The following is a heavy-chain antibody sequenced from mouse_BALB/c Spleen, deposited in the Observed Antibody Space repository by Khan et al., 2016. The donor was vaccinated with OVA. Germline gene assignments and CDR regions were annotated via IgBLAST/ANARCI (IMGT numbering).Heavy chain of an antibody. CDR3: ARGGADYYRNDGGAMEY. CDR1: GYTFTTAG. V-gene: IGHV9-4*02. J-gene: IGHJ4*01. CDR2: INTHSGVP. Sequence: VQLQESGPELKKPGETVRISCKASGYTFTTAGIQWVQKMPGKGLKWIGWINTHSGVPKYAEDFKGRFAFSLEISVNTAYLQITNLKNEDTATYFCARGGADYYRNDGGAMEYWGQGTSVTVSS. D-gene: IGHD2-14*01.